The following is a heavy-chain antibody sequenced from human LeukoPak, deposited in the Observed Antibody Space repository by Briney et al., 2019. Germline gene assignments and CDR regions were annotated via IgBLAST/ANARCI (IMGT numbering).Heavy chain of an antibody. J-gene: IGHJ3*02. Sequence: ASVKVSCKASGCTFTGYYVHWVRQAPGQGLEWMGWINPSSGGTNYAQKFQGRVTVTRDTSISTAYMDLSRLRSDDTAVYYCARAGVWDYSDSSGYHNAAFDIWGQGTMVTVSS. CDR3: ARAGVWDYSDSSGYHNAAFDI. V-gene: IGHV1-2*02. CDR1: GCTFTGYY. D-gene: IGHD3-22*01. CDR2: INPSSGGT.